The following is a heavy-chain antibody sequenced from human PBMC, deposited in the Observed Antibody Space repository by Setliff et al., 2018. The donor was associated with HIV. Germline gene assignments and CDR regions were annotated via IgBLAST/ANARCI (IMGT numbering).Heavy chain of an antibody. CDR3: ARDPGRYNGMDV. V-gene: IGHV3-48*03. J-gene: IGHJ6*02. CDR2: ISSSGSSI. CDR1: GFAFSSSE. D-gene: IGHD1-20*01. Sequence: AGGSLRLSCAASGFAFSSSEMNWVRQAPGKGLEWVSYISSSGSSIYYGDSGKGRFTISRDNAKNSLYLQMNSLRAEDTAVYYCARDPGRYNGMDVWGQGTTVTVSS.